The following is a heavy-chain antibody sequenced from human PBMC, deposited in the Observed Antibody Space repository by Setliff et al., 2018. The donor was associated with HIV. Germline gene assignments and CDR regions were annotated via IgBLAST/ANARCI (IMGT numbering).Heavy chain of an antibody. Sequence: LSLTCTVSGGSISSSSYYWGWIRQPPGKGLEWVSYISSSGSTIYYADSVKGRFTISRDNAKNSLYLQMNSLRAEDTAVYYCARGAARPRYYYGMDVWGQGTTVTVS. CDR2: ISSSGSTI. CDR3: ARGAARPRYYYGMDV. V-gene: IGHV3-11*04. J-gene: IGHJ6*02. CDR1: GGSISSSSYY. D-gene: IGHD6-6*01.